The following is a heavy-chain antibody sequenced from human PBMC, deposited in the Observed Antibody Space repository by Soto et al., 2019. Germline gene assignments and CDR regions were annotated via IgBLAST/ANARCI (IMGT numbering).Heavy chain of an antibody. CDR3: AKVGYSYGYYYYYGMDV. D-gene: IGHD5-18*01. J-gene: IGHJ6*02. CDR1: GFTFSSYA. Sequence: GGSLRLSCAASGFTFSSYAMSWVRQAPGKGLEWVSAISGSGGSTYYADSVKGRFTISRDNSKNTLYLQMNSLRAEDTAVYYCAKVGYSYGYYYYYGMDVWGQGTTVTVSS. V-gene: IGHV3-23*01. CDR2: ISGSGGST.